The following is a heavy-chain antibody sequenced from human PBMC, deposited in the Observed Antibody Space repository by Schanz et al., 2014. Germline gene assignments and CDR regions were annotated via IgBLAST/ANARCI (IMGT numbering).Heavy chain of an antibody. V-gene: IGHV1-69*04. J-gene: IGHJ5*02. CDR1: GGTFSSFG. Sequence: QVQLVQSGAEVKKPGSSMKVSCKASGGTFSSFGINWVRQAPGQGLEWMGRIIPSLGLAKYEQKFQDKVTITADTSTTTAYMELSSLRPEDTAVYYCARGPLGTSPWGQGTLVTVSA. CDR3: ARGPLGTSP. D-gene: IGHD5-12*01. CDR2: IIPSLGLA.